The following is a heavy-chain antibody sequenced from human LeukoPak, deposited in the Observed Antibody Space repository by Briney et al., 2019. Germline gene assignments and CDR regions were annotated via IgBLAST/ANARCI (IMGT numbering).Heavy chain of an antibody. CDR2: IIPIFSTA. CDR3: ARDQGALAYCGGDCYTGAFDI. Sequence: GASVKVSCKASGGTFSSYAISWVRQAPGQGLEWMGGIIPIFSTANYAQKFQGRVTITTDESTSTAYMELSSLRSEDTAVYYCARDQGALAYCGGDCYTGAFDIWGQGTMVTVSS. J-gene: IGHJ3*02. D-gene: IGHD2-21*02. CDR1: GGTFSSYA. V-gene: IGHV1-69*05.